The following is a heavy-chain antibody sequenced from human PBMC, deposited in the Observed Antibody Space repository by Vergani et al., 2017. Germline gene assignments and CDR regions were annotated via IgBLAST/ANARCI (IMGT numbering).Heavy chain of an antibody. CDR3: ASARIWFGESHFDY. J-gene: IGHJ4*02. D-gene: IGHD3-10*01. CDR2: MNTNSGNT. CDR1: GYTFTSYD. Sequence: QVQLVQSGAEVKKPGASVKVSCKASGYTFTSYDINWVRQATGQGLEWMGWMNTNSGNTGDAQKFQGRVTRTRNTSISTAYMGLSSLRAEDTAVYYCASARIWFGESHFDYWGQGTLVTVSS. V-gene: IGHV1-8*01.